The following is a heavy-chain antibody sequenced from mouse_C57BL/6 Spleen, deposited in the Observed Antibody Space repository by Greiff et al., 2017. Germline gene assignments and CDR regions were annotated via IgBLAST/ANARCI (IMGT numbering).Heavy chain of an antibody. D-gene: IGHD3-2*02. V-gene: IGHV1-69*01. CDR2: IDPSDSYT. J-gene: IGHJ3*01. CDR1: GYTFTSYW. Sequence: QVPLKQPGAELVMPGASVKLSCKASGYTFTSYWMHWVKPRPGQGLEWIGEIDPSDSYTNYNQKFKGKSTLTVDKSSSTAYMQLSSLTSEDSAVYYCARGRDSSGFFAYWGQGTLVTVSA. CDR3: ARGRDSSGFFAY.